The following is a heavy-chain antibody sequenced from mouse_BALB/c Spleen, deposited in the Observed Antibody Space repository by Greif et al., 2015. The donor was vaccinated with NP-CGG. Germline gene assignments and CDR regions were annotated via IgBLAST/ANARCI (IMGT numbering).Heavy chain of an antibody. CDR3: ARRGGTTGVAPYYYAMDY. D-gene: IGHD1-1*01. CDR1: GFTFSDYY. V-gene: IGHV5-4*02. J-gene: IGHJ4*01. CDR2: ISDGGSYT. Sequence: EVKVVESGGGLVKPGGSLKLSCAASGFTFSDYYMYWVRQTPEKRLEWVATISDGGSYTYYPDSVKGRFTISRDNAKNNLYLQTSSLKSEDTAMYYCARRGGTTGVAPYYYAMDYGGQGTSVTVSA.